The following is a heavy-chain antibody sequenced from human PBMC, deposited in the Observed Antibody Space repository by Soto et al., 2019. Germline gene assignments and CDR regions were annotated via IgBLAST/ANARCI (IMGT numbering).Heavy chain of an antibody. J-gene: IGHJ4*02. Sequence: QVQLQESGPGLVKPSQTLSFTCTVSGDSISSSGHYWSWVRQHPGKGLEWIGYISYSGNTHFNPSLESRLTISVDTSKNHFSLKLSSVTAADTAVYYCARASTYPGMYAEVLDYWGQGSLVTVSS. CDR3: ARASTYPGMYAEVLDY. V-gene: IGHV4-31*03. D-gene: IGHD2-8*01. CDR2: ISYSGNT. CDR1: GDSISSSGHY.